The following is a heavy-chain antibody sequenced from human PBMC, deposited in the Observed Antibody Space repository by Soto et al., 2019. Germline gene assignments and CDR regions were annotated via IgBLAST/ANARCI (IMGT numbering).Heavy chain of an antibody. V-gene: IGHV3-30*18. CDR2: ISHDGSNQ. D-gene: IGHD6-25*01. CDR3: AKDSSAAFDY. J-gene: IGHJ4*02. CDR1: EFTFSTSG. Sequence: QPGGSLRLSCAASEFTFSTSGMHWVRQAPSKGLEWVAVISHDGSNQFYAESVKGRFTISRDNSKNMLYLQMNSLRADDSAVYFCAKDSSAAFDYWGQGTVVTVSS.